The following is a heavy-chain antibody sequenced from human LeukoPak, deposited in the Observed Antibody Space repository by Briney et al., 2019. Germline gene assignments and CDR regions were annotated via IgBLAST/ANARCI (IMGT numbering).Heavy chain of an antibody. CDR2: IYYSGST. Sequence: SETLSLTCTVSGGSISSGDYYWSWIRQPPGKGLEWIGYIYYSGSTYYNPSLKSRVTISVDTSKNQFSLRLSSVTAADTAVYYCARNGGQACDYWGQGTLVTVSS. CDR1: GGSISSGDYY. J-gene: IGHJ4*02. CDR3: ARNGGQACDY. V-gene: IGHV4-30-4*01.